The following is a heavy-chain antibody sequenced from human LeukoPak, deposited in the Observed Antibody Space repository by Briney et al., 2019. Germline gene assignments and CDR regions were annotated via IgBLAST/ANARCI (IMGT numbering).Heavy chain of an antibody. CDR2: IIPIFGTA. D-gene: IGHD3-10*01. CDR3: ARGGYYGSGSFSSWFDP. J-gene: IGHJ5*02. Sequence: SVKVSCKASGGTFSSYAISWVRQAPGQGLEWMGGIIPIFGTANYAQKFQGRVTITADESTSTAYMELSSLRSEDTAVYYCARGGYYGSGSFSSWFDPWGQGTLVTVSS. V-gene: IGHV1-69*13. CDR1: GGTFSSYA.